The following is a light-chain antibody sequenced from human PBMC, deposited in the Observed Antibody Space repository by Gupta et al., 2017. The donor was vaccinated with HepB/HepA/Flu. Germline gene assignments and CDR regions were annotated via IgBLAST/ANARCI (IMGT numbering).Light chain of an antibody. V-gene: IGLV2-14*01. CDR3: SSYTSSSTLV. Sequence: QSALPQPASVSGSPGQSITISCTGTSSDVGAYNYVSWYQQHPGKAPQLMIFDVSKRPAGVSNRFSGSKSGNTASLTISGRQEEDDADYYCSSYTSSSTLVFGGGTKVTVL. J-gene: IGLJ2*01. CDR1: SSDVGAYNY. CDR2: DVS.